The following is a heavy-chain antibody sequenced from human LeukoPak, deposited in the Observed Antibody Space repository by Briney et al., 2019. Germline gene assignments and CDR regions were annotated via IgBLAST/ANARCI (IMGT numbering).Heavy chain of an antibody. CDR2: MQAIGTT. CDR3: ARENGDYCDF. Sequence: PSETLSLTCSVSGGSIRTYYWSWIRQSADKGLEYIGRMQAIGTTNYNPSLKSRVTISVDKSKTQFSLKLTSVTAADTAVYFCARENGDYCDFWGQGILVTVSS. V-gene: IGHV4-4*07. D-gene: IGHD4-17*01. CDR1: GGSIRTYY. J-gene: IGHJ4*02.